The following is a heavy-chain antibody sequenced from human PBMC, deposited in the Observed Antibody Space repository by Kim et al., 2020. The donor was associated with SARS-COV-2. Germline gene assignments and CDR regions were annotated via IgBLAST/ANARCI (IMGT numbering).Heavy chain of an antibody. V-gene: IGHV3-30*03. J-gene: IGHJ4*02. CDR1: GFTFSSYG. Sequence: GGSLRLSCAASGFTFSSYGMHWVRQAPGKGLEWVAVISYDGSNKYYADSVKGRFTISRDNSKNTLYLQMNSLRAEDTAVYYCIGMATSYWGQGTLVTVSS. D-gene: IGHD5-12*01. CDR2: ISYDGSNK. CDR3: IGMATSY.